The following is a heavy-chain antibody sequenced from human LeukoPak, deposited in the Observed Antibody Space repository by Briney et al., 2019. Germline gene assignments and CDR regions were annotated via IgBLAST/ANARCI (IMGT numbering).Heavy chain of an antibody. D-gene: IGHD4-23*01. Sequence: SETLSLTCTVSGGSISSYYWSWIRQPPGKGLEWIGYIYYSGSTNYNPSLKSRVTISVDTSKNQFSLKLSSVTAADTAVYYCARATVVKVYDYWGQGTQVTVST. CDR1: GGSISSYY. CDR2: IYYSGST. CDR3: ARATVVKVYDY. V-gene: IGHV4-59*01. J-gene: IGHJ4*02.